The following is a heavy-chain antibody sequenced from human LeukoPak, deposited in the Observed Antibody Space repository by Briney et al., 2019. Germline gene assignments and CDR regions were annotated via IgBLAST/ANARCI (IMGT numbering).Heavy chain of an antibody. CDR2: IYPGDSDT. J-gene: IGHJ4*02. CDR3: ARRAYCGGDCYSDY. CDR1: GYSFTNYW. V-gene: IGHV5-51*01. Sequence: GESLKISCKGSGYSFTNYWIAWVRQMPGEGLEWMGIIYPGDSDTRYSPSFQGQVTISADKSISTAYLQWSSLKASDTAMYYCARRAYCGGDCYSDYWGQGTLVTDSS. D-gene: IGHD2-21*02.